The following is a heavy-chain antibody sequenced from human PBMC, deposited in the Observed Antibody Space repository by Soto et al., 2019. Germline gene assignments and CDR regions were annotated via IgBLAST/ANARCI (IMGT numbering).Heavy chain of an antibody. CDR3: ARSWVDYYDSSGRQKIIDV. CDR2: INPSGGST. J-gene: IGHJ4*02. Sequence: ASVKVSCKASGYTFTSYYMHWVRQAPGQGLEWMGIINPSGGSTSYAQKFQGRVTMTRDTSTSTVYMELSSLRSEDTAVYYCARSWVDYYDSSGRQKIIDVWGQGSLVTVSS. V-gene: IGHV1-46*01. D-gene: IGHD3-22*01. CDR1: GYTFTSYY.